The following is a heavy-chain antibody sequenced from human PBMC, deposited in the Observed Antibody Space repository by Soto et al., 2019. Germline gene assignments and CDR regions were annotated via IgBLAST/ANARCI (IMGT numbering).Heavy chain of an antibody. CDR1: GYTFTSYA. D-gene: IGHD2-15*01. J-gene: IGHJ4*02. V-gene: IGHV1-3*01. Sequence: ASVKVSCKASGYTFTSYAMHCVRQAPGQRLEWMGWINAGNGNTKYSQKFQDRVTITRDTSASTAYMELSSLRSEDTAVYYCARDGHGGSGYLYFDYWGQGTLVTVSS. CDR3: ARDGHGGSGYLYFDY. CDR2: INAGNGNT.